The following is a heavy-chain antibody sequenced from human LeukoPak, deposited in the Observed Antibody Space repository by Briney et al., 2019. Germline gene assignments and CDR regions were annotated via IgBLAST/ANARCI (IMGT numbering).Heavy chain of an antibody. J-gene: IGHJ6*03. Sequence: PGGSLRLACAASGFTFSSYGMHWVRQALAKGLEWVAFIRYDGSNKYYADSVKGRFTISRDNSKNTLYLQMNSLRAEDTAVYYCASTGGSPRAPQYYYYMDVWGKGTTVTISS. CDR1: GFTFSSYG. CDR2: IRYDGSNK. D-gene: IGHD2-15*01. CDR3: ASTGGSPRAPQYYYYMDV. V-gene: IGHV3-30*02.